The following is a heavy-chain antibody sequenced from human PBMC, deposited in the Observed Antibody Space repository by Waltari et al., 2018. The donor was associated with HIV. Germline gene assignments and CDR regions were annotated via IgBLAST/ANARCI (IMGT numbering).Heavy chain of an antibody. CDR1: GFTFGDYG. D-gene: IGHD1-26*01. CDR2: ITSEAYGGTA. CDR3: SRPSGPLHSYGMDV. V-gene: IGHV3-49*05. J-gene: IGHJ6*02. Sequence: EVHLMESGGGLVKPGRSLRLSCRGSGFTFGDYGLSWFHQAPGKGLEWVSFITSEAYGGTAEYAASVTGRFTISREDSKSTAYMQMNRLESEDTGVYFCSRPSGPLHSYGMDVWGQGTTVIVSS.